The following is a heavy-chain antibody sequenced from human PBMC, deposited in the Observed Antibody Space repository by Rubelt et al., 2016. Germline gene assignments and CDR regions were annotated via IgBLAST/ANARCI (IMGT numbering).Heavy chain of an antibody. CDR3: ARSKDTAMVTDADWYFDL. Sequence: QVQLVQSGAEVKKPGASVKVSCKASGYTFTSYAMHWVRQAPGHRLEWMGWINAGNGNTKYSQKFQGRVTITRATSASTAYMELSSLRSEDTAVYYCARSKDTAMVTDADWYFDLWGRGTLVTVSS. J-gene: IGHJ2*01. V-gene: IGHV1-3*01. D-gene: IGHD5-18*01. CDR2: INAGNGNT. CDR1: GYTFTSYA.